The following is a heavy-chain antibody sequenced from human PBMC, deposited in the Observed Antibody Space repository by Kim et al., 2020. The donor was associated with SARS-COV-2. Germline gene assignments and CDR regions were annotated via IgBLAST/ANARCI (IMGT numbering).Heavy chain of an antibody. CDR3: AVFYASGTFYPGENWF. V-gene: IGHV4-39*01. CDR2: IDYYGNA. Sequence: SETLSLTCTVSGASMDNNNYYWGWIRQTPGTGLEWLGTIDYYGNAYSRPFLRSRVTILIDKSKNQFSLNLASATAADTARYFCAVFYASGTFYPGENWF. CDR1: GASMDNNNYY. D-gene: IGHD3-10*01. J-gene: IGHJ5*01.